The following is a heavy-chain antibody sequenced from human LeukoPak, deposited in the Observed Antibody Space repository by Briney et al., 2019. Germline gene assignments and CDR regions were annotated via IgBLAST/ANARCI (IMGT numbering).Heavy chain of an antibody. V-gene: IGHV3-30*14. J-gene: IGHJ4*02. Sequence: PGRSLRLSCAASGFTFSDYAMHWVRQAPGKGLEWVAVISKDGSDKYYPGSVRGRFTISRDNSKNTLYLQMNSLRAEDTAVYYRARDGLESGSDYWGQGTLVTVSS. CDR3: ARDGLESGSDY. CDR1: GFTFSDYA. CDR2: ISKDGSDK. D-gene: IGHD1-26*01.